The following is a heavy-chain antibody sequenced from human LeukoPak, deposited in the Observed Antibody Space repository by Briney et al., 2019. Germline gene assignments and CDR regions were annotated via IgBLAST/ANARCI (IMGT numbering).Heavy chain of an antibody. CDR2: ISYDGSYK. CDR3: ARGFGYSYGYFDY. V-gene: IGHV3-30*03. D-gene: IGHD5-18*01. CDR1: GFTFSNYG. Sequence: GGSLRLSCAASGFTFSNYGMHWVRQAPGKGLEWVAVISYDGSYKDYADSVKGRFTISRDNSKNTLYLQMNSLRAEDTAMYYCARGFGYSYGYFDYWGQGTLVTVSS. J-gene: IGHJ4*02.